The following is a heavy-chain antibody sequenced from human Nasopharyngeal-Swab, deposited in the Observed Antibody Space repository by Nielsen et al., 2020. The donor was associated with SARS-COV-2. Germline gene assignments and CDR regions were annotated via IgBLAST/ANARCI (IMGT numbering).Heavy chain of an antibody. Sequence: GGSLRLSCTASGFTFGDYAMRWFRPAPGKGLEWVGFIRRKAYGGTTEYAASVKGRFTISRDDSKSIAYLQMNSLKTEDTAVYYCTREDYGSGSLFDPWGRGTLVTVSS. J-gene: IGHJ5*02. CDR1: GFTFGDYA. V-gene: IGHV3-49*03. CDR3: TREDYGSGSLFDP. CDR2: IRRKAYGGTT. D-gene: IGHD3-10*01.